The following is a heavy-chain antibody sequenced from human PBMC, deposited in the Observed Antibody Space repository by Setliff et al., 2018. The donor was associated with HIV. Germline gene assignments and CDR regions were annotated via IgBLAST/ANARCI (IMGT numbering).Heavy chain of an antibody. CDR2: ISAYNGNT. CDR1: GYSFINYG. J-gene: IGHJ5*02. D-gene: IGHD1-26*01. CDR3: ARARLQGIVTAVGPRDNCLDP. V-gene: IGHV1-18*01. Sequence: RASVKVSCKASGYSFINYGISWVRQAPGQGLEWMGWISAYNGNTDYAPRFLGRVTMTTDTFTSTAYMELRSLTSDDTAVYYCARARLQGIVTAVGPRDNCLDPWGQGTRVTVSS.